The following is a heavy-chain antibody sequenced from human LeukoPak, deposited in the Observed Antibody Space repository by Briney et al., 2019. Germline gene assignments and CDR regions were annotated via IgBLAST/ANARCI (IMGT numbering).Heavy chain of an antibody. D-gene: IGHD2-21*02. CDR3: ATCNGDCYFNF. J-gene: IGHJ1*01. CDR1: GFTFSNAW. CDR2: VKSKAVGEKT. V-gene: IGHV3-15*01. Sequence: CGSPTLSCAASGFTFSNAWMNWVRQAPGKGLEWVARVKSKAVGEKTSYAAPVKGRFSILRDDSRDMVYLQMNSLEAEDTAVYYCATCNGDCYFNFWGQGTLAFVSS.